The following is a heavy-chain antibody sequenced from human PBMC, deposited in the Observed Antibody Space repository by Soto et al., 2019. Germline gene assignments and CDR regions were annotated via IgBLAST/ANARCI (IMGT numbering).Heavy chain of an antibody. V-gene: IGHV1-69*13. Sequence: ASVKVSCKASGGTFSSYAISWVRQAPGQGLEWMGGIIPIFGTANYAQKFQGRVTITADESTSTAYMELSSLRSEDTAVYYCSTVTTNYYYGMDVWGQGTTVTVSX. CDR2: IIPIFGTA. J-gene: IGHJ6*02. D-gene: IGHD4-17*01. CDR3: STVTTNYYYGMDV. CDR1: GGTFSSYA.